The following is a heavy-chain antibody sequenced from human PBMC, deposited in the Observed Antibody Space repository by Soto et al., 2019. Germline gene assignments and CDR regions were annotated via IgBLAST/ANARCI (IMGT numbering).Heavy chain of an antibody. CDR2: TVVGRDTT. CDR3: AIFLGWETF. CDR1: GFTFSTSV. V-gene: IGHV1-58*01. J-gene: IGHJ6*02. D-gene: IGHD1-26*01. Sequence: QKQLVQSGPEVKKPGTSVKVSCKVSGFTFSTSVVQWVRQVGGQRLEWIGWTVVGRDTTDYAQKFQERVTMTRDMSTNTAYMELTSLTFEDTAVYYCAIFLGWETFWGQGTTVIVSS.